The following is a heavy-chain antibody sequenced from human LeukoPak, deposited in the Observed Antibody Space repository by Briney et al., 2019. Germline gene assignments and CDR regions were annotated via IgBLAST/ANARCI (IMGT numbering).Heavy chain of an antibody. V-gene: IGHV3-23*01. D-gene: IGHD6-6*01. Sequence: PGGSLRLSCAASGFTFSSYAMSWVRQAPGKGLEWVSAISGSGGSTYYADSVKGRFTISRDNSKNTLYLQMNSLRAEDTAVYYCAKDRYVSSSSLIGNYFDYWGQGTLVTVSS. CDR2: ISGSGGST. CDR3: AKDRYVSSSSLIGNYFDY. J-gene: IGHJ4*02. CDR1: GFTFSSYA.